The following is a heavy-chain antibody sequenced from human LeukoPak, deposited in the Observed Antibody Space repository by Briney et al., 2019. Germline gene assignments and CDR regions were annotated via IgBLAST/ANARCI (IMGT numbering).Heavy chain of an antibody. J-gene: IGHJ4*02. D-gene: IGHD6-6*01. CDR2: ISAYNGNT. V-gene: IGHV1-18*01. CDR3: ARGSAMAQKQLVRHFDS. CDR1: GYTFTSYG. Sequence: ASVKVSCKASGYTFTSYGISWVRQAPGQGLEWMGWISAYNGNTKYAQKLQDRVTMTTDASTTTAYMEVRSLTSDDTAVYYCARGSAMAQKQLVRHFDSWGQGTLVIVSS.